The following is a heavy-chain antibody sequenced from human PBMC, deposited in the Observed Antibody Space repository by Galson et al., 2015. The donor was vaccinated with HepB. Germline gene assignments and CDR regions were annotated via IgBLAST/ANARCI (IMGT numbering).Heavy chain of an antibody. CDR2: ISGSGYST. Sequence: SLRLSCAASGFTFSSNAMTWVRQAPGRGLEWVSAISGSGYSTYYADSGKGRFTISRDNSKNTLYLQMNSLRAEDTAVYYCAKYYYDSSGKRDYFDNWGQGTLVTVSS. D-gene: IGHD3-22*01. J-gene: IGHJ4*02. V-gene: IGHV3-23*01. CDR3: AKYYYDSSGKRDYFDN. CDR1: GFTFSSNA.